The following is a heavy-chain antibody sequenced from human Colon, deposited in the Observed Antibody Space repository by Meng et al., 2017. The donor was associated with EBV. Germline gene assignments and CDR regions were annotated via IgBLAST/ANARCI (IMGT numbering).Heavy chain of an antibody. CDR2: IYHTGSR. CDR3: ARVGEADSFDS. CDR1: RVAIRRGAQF. J-gene: IGHJ4*02. V-gene: IGHV4-30-2*01. Sequence: QLQLQESGPSRPKPSPPLSLPWAVSRVAIRRGAQFWSWIRQPPRKGLDGIVYIYHTGSRFHNPSLKSRVTISLDKSKSQFSPGLRSVTAEDTAVYYCARVGEADSFDSWGQGALVTVSS. D-gene: IGHD1-26*01.